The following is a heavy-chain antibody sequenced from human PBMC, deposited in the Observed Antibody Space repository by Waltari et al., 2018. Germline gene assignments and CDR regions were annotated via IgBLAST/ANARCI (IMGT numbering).Heavy chain of an antibody. D-gene: IGHD1-7*01. CDR3: ANRGVGNYFKYFRL. J-gene: IGHJ1*01. V-gene: IGHV4-61*02. Sequence: QVQLQESGPGLVKPTHTLSLTCTVSGEPISDDVSRWTYWTWIRQSAGKGLEWIVHIYSSGAVDYNPSLRSRVTISLDTPKSHFTLKLTSVTAADTAVYYCANRGVGNYFKYFRLWSPGTLVTVSS. CDR2: IYSSGAV. CDR1: GEPISDDVSRWTY.